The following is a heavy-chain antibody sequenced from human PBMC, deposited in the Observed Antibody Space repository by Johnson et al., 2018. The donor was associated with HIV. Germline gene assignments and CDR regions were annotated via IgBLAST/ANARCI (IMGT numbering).Heavy chain of an antibody. Sequence: QVQLVESGGGLVQPGGSLRLSCGASGFSFSDYFVSWIRQAPGKGLEWVSYISRGGSSASVIYYADSVKGRFTISRENAKNSVYLQMNSLRSDDTAVYYCASDCGDYDHAFDIWGRGTVVTVTS. V-gene: IGHV3-11*04. CDR1: GFSFSDYF. D-gene: IGHD4-17*01. CDR2: ISRGGSSASVI. CDR3: ASDCGDYDHAFDI. J-gene: IGHJ3*02.